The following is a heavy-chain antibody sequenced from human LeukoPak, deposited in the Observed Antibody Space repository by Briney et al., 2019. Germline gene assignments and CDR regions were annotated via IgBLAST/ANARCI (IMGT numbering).Heavy chain of an antibody. D-gene: IGHD4-11*01. V-gene: IGHV4-38-2*01. J-gene: IGHJ4*02. CDR1: GYFISSGYY. CDR2: IYHSGST. Sequence: SETLSLTCAVSGYFISSGYYWGWIRQPPGKGLEWIGSIYHSGSTYYNPSLKSRVTISVDTSKNQFSLKLSSVTAADTAVYYCARRTVTTSYFDYWGQGTLVTVSS. CDR3: ARRTVTTSYFDY.